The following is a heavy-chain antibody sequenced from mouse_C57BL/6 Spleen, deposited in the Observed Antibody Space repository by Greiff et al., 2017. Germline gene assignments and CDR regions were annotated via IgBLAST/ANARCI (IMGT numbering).Heavy chain of an antibody. Sequence: EVQLVESGPGLVKPSQSLSLTCSVTGYSITSGYYWNWIRQFPGNKLEWMRYIGYDGSNNYNPSLKNRISINRDTSKNQVFLKLNSLTTEDTATYYCARAPLGGYFAMDYWGQGTSVTVSS. CDR3: ARAPLGGYFAMDY. J-gene: IGHJ4*01. CDR2: IGYDGSN. D-gene: IGHD1-1*02. V-gene: IGHV3-6*01. CDR1: GYSITSGYY.